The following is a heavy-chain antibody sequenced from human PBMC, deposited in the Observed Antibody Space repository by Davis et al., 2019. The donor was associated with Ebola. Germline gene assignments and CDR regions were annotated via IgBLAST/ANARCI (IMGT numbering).Heavy chain of an antibody. CDR1: GNSLTTYY. V-gene: IGHV1-46*03. J-gene: IGHJ4*02. CDR3: VRSPLESCNGGICYFDS. Sequence: AASVKVSCKTSGNSLTTYYIHWVRQAPGQGPEWMGIIDPTGGSTSYAQKFQGRVSMTRDTSTSTFYMELKRLRFEDRAVYYCVRSPLESCNGGICYFDSWGQGTPVTVSS. CDR2: IDPTGGST. D-gene: IGHD2/OR15-2a*01.